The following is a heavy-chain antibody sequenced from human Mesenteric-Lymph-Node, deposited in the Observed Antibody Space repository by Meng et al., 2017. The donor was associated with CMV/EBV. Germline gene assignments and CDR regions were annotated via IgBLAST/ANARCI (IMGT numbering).Heavy chain of an antibody. V-gene: IGHV3-23*01. CDR3: AKTGDGFPFDY. CDR2: ISGRGRTT. D-gene: IGHD2-21*02. Sequence: GGSLRLSCAASGFTFSSYAMNWVRQAPGKGLEWVSGISGRGRTTYYADSVKGRFTISRDNSKNTLYLQMNSLRADDTAVYFCAKTGDGFPFDYWGQGALVTVSS. CDR1: GFTFSSYA. J-gene: IGHJ4*02.